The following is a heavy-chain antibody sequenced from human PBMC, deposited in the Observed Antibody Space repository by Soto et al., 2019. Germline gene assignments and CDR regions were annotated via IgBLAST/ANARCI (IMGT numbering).Heavy chain of an antibody. CDR3: AKGSATSRPYYFDY. Sequence: PVGSLRLSCAASGFTFSSYGMHWVRQAPGKGLEWAAVIWYDGSNKYYADSVKGRFTISRDNSKNTLYLQMDSLRAEDTALYYCAKGSATSRPYYFDYWGQGTLVTVSS. CDR1: GFTFSSYG. CDR2: IWYDGSNK. V-gene: IGHV3-33*06. J-gene: IGHJ4*02.